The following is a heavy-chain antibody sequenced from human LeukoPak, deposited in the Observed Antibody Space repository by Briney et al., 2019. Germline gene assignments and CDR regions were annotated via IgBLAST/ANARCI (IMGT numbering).Heavy chain of an antibody. CDR1: GYTFTGYY. CDR3: ARDGDYYGSGNYYYGMDV. Sequence: ASVKVSRKASGYTFTGYYMHWVRQAPGQGLEWMGWINPNSGGTNYAQKFQGRVTMTRDTSISTAYMELSRLRSDDTAVYYCARDGDYYGSGNYYYGMDVWSQGTTVTVSS. CDR2: INPNSGGT. V-gene: IGHV1-2*02. J-gene: IGHJ6*02. D-gene: IGHD3-10*01.